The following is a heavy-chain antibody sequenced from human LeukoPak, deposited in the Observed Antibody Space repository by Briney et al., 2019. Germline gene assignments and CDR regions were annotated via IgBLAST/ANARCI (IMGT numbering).Heavy chain of an antibody. CDR3: ATALKWELPSFDY. CDR2: INPNSGGT. J-gene: IGHJ4*02. D-gene: IGHD1-26*01. Sequence: ASVKVSCKASGYTFTSYGISWVRQAPGQGLEWMGWINPNSGGTNYAQKFQGRVTMTRDTSISTAYMELSRLRSDDTAVYYCATALKWELPSFDYWGQGTLVTVSS. CDR1: GYTFTSYG. V-gene: IGHV1-2*02.